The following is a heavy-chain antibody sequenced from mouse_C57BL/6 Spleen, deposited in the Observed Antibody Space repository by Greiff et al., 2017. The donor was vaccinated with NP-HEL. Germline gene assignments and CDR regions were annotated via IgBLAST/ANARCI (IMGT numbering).Heavy chain of an antibody. CDR2: IYPGDGDT. CDR1: GFAFSSYW. J-gene: IGHJ1*03. D-gene: IGHD1-1*01. CDR3: ARRGSSPYFDV. Sequence: QVQLQQSGAELVKPGASVKISCKASGFAFSSYWMNWVKQRPGKGLEWIGQIYPGDGDTNYNGKFKGKATLTADKSSSTAYMQLSSLTSEDSAVYFCARRGSSPYFDVWGTGTTVTVSS. V-gene: IGHV1-80*01.